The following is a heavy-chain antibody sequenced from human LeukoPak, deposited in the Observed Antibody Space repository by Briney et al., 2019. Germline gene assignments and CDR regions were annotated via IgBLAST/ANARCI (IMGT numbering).Heavy chain of an antibody. CDR3: ARGAEIWDAQPGYYNGLDV. CDR1: GFTLSIYS. V-gene: IGHV3-48*01. J-gene: IGHJ6*02. CDR2: ITSSSGTM. Sequence: GGSLRLSCAASGFTLSIYSLNWVRQAPGKGLEWVSFITSSSGTMYYADSVKGRFTISRDNSKNTVYLQMNSLRVEDTALYYCARGAEIWDAQPGYYNGLDVWGQGTTVTVSS. D-gene: IGHD3-16*01.